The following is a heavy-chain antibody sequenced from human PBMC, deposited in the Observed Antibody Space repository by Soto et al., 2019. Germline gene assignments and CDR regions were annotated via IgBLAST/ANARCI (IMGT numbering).Heavy chain of an antibody. J-gene: IGHJ5*02. D-gene: IGHD3-22*01. V-gene: IGHV1-69*13. CDR2: IIPIFGTA. Sequence: ASVKVSCKASGGTFSSYAISWVRQAPGQGPGWMGGIIPIFGTANYAQKFQGRVTITADESTSTAYMELSSLRSEDTAVYYCAVNYYDSSGYSPFDPWGQGTLVTVSS. CDR3: AVNYYDSSGYSPFDP. CDR1: GGTFSSYA.